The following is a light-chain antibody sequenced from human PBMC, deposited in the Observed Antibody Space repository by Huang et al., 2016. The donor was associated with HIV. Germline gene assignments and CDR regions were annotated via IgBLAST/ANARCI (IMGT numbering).Light chain of an antibody. CDR1: QSVRIN. CDR2: DES. CDR3: QHYNSWPPVT. V-gene: IGKV3-15*01. J-gene: IGKJ1*01. Sequence: EIVLTQSPATLSVSPGERATLSCRSSQSVRINLAWYQQTPGQPPSLLIYDESTRATGIPARFRGSGSGTEFTLIISSLQSEDFAVYYCQHYNSWPPVTFGQGTKVEI.